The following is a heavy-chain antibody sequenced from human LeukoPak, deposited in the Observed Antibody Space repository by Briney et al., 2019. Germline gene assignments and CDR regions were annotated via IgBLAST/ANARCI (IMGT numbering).Heavy chain of an antibody. J-gene: IGHJ4*02. Sequence: GGSLRLSCATSGFTFSTYWMTWVRQAPGKGLEWVANIKQDGSEKNYVDSVKGRFTISRDNAKNSLSLQLSSLRPEDTAVYYCARGYSALDYWGQGTLVTVSS. CDR2: IKQDGSEK. CDR3: ARGYSALDY. CDR1: GFTFSTYW. D-gene: IGHD6-13*01. V-gene: IGHV3-7*04.